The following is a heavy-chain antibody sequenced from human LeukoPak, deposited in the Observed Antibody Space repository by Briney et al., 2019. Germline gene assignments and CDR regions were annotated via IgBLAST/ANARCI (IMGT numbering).Heavy chain of an antibody. D-gene: IGHD2-21*01. Sequence: GGSLRLSCAASGFTFSNVWMSWVRQAPGKGLEWVSSISSSSSYIYYADSVKGRFTISRDNAKNSLYLQMNSLRAEDTAVYYCARDCRWGSAFDYWGQGTLVTVSS. CDR1: GFTFSNVW. V-gene: IGHV3-21*01. CDR2: ISSSSSYI. J-gene: IGHJ4*02. CDR3: ARDCRWGSAFDY.